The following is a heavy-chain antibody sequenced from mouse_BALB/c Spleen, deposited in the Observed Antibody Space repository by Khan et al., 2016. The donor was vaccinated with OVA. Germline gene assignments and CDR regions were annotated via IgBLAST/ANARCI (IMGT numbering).Heavy chain of an antibody. CDR1: GYSITSGYA. CDR2: ISYSGVT. CDR3: ARGNYYGYYFDY. J-gene: IGHJ2*01. Sequence: EVQLVESGPGLVKPSQSLSLTCTVTGYSITSGYAWNWIRQFPGNKLEWMGYISYSGVTSYNPSLKSRISITRETSKNQFFLQLNSLTTEDTASYYYARGNYYGYYFDYWGQGTTLTVSS. V-gene: IGHV3-2*02. D-gene: IGHD1-1*01.